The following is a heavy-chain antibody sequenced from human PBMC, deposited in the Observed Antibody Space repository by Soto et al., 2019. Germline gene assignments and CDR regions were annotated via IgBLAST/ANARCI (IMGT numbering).Heavy chain of an antibody. D-gene: IGHD3-9*01. CDR3: AKDKDFDWLLSP. CDR2: ISYDGSNK. CDR1: GLTFKSSV. Sequence: WGSPELSCASSGLTFKSSVIHLSLQAPGKGLEWVAVISYDGSNKYYADSVKGRFTISRDNSKNTLYLQMNSLRAEDTAVYYCAKDKDFDWLLSPWGQGTPVTVSS. J-gene: IGHJ5*02. V-gene: IGHV3-30*18.